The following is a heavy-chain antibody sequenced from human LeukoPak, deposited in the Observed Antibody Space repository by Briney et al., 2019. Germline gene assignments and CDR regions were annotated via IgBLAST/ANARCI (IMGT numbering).Heavy chain of an antibody. V-gene: IGHV3-74*01. CDR2: INSDGGGA. CDR1: GITFGNKW. Sequence: PGGSLRLSCAASGITFGNKWMHWVRPGPGKGLVWISRINSDGGGAIYADSVKGRFTVSRDNAKNTLYLQMNSLRAEDTAVYYCARDVPHNWFDTWGQGTLVTVSS. J-gene: IGHJ5*02. CDR3: ARDVPHNWFDT.